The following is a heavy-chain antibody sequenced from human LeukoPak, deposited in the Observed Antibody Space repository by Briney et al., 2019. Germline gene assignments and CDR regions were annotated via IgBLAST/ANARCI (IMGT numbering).Heavy chain of an antibody. Sequence: SQTLSLTCTVSGGSICSGDYYWSWIRQPPGKGLEWIGYIYYSGSTYYNPSLKSRVTISVDTSKNQFSLKLSSVTAADTAVYYCARGVTMVRGHRGFDYWGQGTLVTVSS. CDR1: GGSICSGDYY. J-gene: IGHJ4*02. D-gene: IGHD3-10*01. CDR3: ARGVTMVRGHRGFDY. V-gene: IGHV4-30-4*08. CDR2: IYYSGST.